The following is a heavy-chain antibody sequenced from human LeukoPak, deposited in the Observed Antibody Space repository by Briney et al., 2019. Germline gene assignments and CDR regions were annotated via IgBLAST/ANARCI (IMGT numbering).Heavy chain of an antibody. CDR2: TYYRSKWYN. J-gene: IGHJ4*02. Sequence: PSQTLSLTCAISGDNVSSNSAAWNWIRQSPWRGLEWLGRTYYRSKWYNDYAVSVKSRITISPDTSKNQFSLQLNSVTPEDTAVYYCTRGETGVGTSFDYWGQGTLVTVSS. V-gene: IGHV6-1*01. D-gene: IGHD3-10*01. CDR3: TRGETGVGTSFDY. CDR1: GDNVSSNSAA.